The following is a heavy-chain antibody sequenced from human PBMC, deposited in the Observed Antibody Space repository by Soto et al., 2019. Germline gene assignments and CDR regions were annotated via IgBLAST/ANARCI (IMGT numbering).Heavy chain of an antibody. CDR2: IWYDGSNK. V-gene: IGHV3-33*01. J-gene: IGHJ6*03. CDR3: AREGYSSGWSNYYYYYYMDV. D-gene: IGHD6-19*01. CDR1: GFTFSSYG. Sequence: GGSLRLSCAASGFTFSSYGMHWVRQAPGKGLEWVAVIWYDGSNKYYADSVKGRFTISRDNSKNTLYLQMNSLRAEDTAVYYCAREGYSSGWSNYYYYYYMDVWGKGTTVTVSS.